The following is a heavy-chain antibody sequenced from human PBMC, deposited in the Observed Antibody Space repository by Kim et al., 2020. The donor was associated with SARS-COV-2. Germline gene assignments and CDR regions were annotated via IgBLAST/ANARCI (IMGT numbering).Heavy chain of an antibody. CDR3: ARAYGGSYLTAFDY. CDR2: ISYDGSNK. CDR1: GFTFSSYA. Sequence: GGFLRLSCAASGFTFSSYAMHWVRQAPGKGLEWVAVISYDGSNKYYADSVKGRFTISRDNSKNTLYLQMNSLRAEDTAVYYCARAYGGSYLTAFDYWGQGTLVTVSS. D-gene: IGHD1-26*01. J-gene: IGHJ4*02. V-gene: IGHV3-30*04.